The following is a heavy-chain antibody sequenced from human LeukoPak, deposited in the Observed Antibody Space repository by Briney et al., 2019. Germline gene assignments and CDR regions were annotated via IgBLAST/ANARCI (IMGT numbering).Heavy chain of an antibody. V-gene: IGHV4-39*01. CDR2: IYYSGST. D-gene: IGHD5-18*01. J-gene: IGHJ4*02. CDR3: ASTYSYGSYYFDY. Sequence: SETLSLTCTVSGGSISSSSYYWGWIRQPPGKGLEWIGSIYYSGSTYYNPSLKSRVTISVDTPKNQFSLKLSSVTAADTAVYYCASTYSYGSYYFDYWGQGTLVTVSS. CDR1: GGSISSSSYY.